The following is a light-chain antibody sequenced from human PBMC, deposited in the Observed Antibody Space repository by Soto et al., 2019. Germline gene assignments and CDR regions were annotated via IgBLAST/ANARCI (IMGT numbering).Light chain of an antibody. J-gene: IGKJ5*01. Sequence: EVVLTQSQATLSLSPGERATLSCRASPSVTNFLAWYQQKPGQAPRLLIYGAFNRATGIPARFSGSGSGTDFTLTISSLEPDDFAVYYCQQRADWPITFGQGTRLEI. V-gene: IGKV3-11*01. CDR3: QQRADWPIT. CDR2: GAF. CDR1: PSVTNF.